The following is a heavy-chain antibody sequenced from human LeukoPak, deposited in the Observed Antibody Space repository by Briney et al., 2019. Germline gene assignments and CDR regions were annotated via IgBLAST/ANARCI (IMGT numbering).Heavy chain of an antibody. J-gene: IGHJ4*02. V-gene: IGHV3-23*01. CDR2: ISGRGGGT. CDR3: ARGKGDTGGSFDY. Sequence: PGGSLRLSCAASGFTFSNYAMSWVHQAPGKGLEWVSAISGRGGGTYYADSVKGRFTISRDNSKNTLYLQMNSLRAEDTAVYYCARGKGDTGGSFDYWGQGTLVTVSS. CDR1: GFTFSNYA. D-gene: IGHD3-16*01.